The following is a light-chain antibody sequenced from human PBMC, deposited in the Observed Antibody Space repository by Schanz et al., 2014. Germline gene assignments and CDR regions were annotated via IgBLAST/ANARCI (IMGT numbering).Light chain of an antibody. V-gene: IGKV3D-15*02. CDR3: QQYGTSPYT. CDR1: HSVSSY. J-gene: IGKJ2*01. CDR2: GAS. Sequence: PGERATLSCRASHSVSSYLAWYQQKPGQAPRLLIYGASTRATGIPARFSGSGSGTEFTLTISSLQSEDFAVYFCQQYGTSPYTFGQGTKVEIK.